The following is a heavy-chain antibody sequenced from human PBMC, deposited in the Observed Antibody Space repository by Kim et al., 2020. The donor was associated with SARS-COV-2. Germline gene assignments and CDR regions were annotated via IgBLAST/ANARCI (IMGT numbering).Heavy chain of an antibody. CDR3: ARIPGGGRVRDY. CDR2: INHSGST. V-gene: IGHV4-34*01. D-gene: IGHD2-2*01. Sequence: SETLSLTCAVYGGSFSGYYWSWIRQPPGKGLEWIGEINHSGSTNYNPSLKSRVTISVDTSKNQFSLKLSSVTAADTAVYYCARIPGGGRVRDYWGQGTLVTVSS. CDR1: GGSFSGYY. J-gene: IGHJ4*02.